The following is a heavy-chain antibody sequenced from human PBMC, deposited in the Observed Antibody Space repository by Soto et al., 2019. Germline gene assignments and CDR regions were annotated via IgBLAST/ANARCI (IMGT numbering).Heavy chain of an antibody. CDR2: INNDGRST. CDR3: ARDVQLQSFDY. V-gene: IGHV3-74*01. CDR1: GFTFSSYW. J-gene: IGHJ4*02. Sequence: PGGSLRLSCAASGFTFSSYWMHWVRQAPGKGLVWVSRINNDGRSTSYADSVKGRFTMSRDNAQNTLYLQMNSLRAEDTAVYYCARDVQLQSFDYWGQGILVTVSS. D-gene: IGHD5-18*01.